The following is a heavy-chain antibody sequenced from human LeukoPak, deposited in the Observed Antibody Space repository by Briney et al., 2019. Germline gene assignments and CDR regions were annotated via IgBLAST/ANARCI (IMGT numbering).Heavy chain of an antibody. Sequence: PGRSLRLSCAASGLSFSNYDMHWVRQAPGKGLEWVAYISSDGETVSYADSMKGRFTISRDNAKNSLYLQMNSLRAEDTAVYYCARASGYSYGYDVAFDIWGQGTMVTVSS. CDR1: GLSFSNYD. CDR3: ARASGYSYGYDVAFDI. V-gene: IGHV3-48*03. J-gene: IGHJ3*02. D-gene: IGHD5-18*01. CDR2: ISSDGETV.